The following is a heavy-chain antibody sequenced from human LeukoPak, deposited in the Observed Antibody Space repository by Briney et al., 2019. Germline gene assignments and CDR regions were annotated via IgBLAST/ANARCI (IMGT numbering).Heavy chain of an antibody. CDR3: AREGYSSGRAPAFDI. CDR1: GFTFSSYG. V-gene: IGHV3-30*03. J-gene: IGHJ3*02. Sequence: PGGSLRLSCAASGFTFSSYGMHLVRQAPGKGLEWVAVISYDGSNKYYADSVKGRFTISRDNAKNSLYLQMNSLTAGDTAMYYCAREGYSSGRAPAFDIWGQGTTVTVSS. D-gene: IGHD6-19*01. CDR2: ISYDGSNK.